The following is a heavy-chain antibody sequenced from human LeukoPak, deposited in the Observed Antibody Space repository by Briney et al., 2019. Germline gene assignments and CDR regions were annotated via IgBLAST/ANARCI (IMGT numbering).Heavy chain of an antibody. CDR3: ARIWLRAFDI. CDR1: GYSFTNYW. J-gene: IGHJ3*02. V-gene: IGHV5-51*01. Sequence: GESLKISCKGSGYSFTNYWIAWVRQMPGKGLEWMGIIYPDDSDTRYSPSFQGQVTISADKSVSTAYLQSSNLKASDTAMYYCARIWLRAFDIWGQGTMVTVSS. CDR2: IYPDDSDT. D-gene: IGHD3-16*01.